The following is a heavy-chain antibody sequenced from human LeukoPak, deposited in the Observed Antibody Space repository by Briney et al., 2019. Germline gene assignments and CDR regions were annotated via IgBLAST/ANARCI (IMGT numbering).Heavy chain of an antibody. V-gene: IGHV1-69*13. CDR1: GGTFSSYA. CDR3: ARLDEYSSSSRYYGMDV. J-gene: IGHJ6*02. Sequence: SVKVSCKASGGTFSSYAISWVRQAPGQGLEWMGGITPIFGTANYAQKFQGRVTITADESTSTAYMELSSLRSEDTAVYYCARLDEYSSSSRYYGMDVWGQGTTVTVSS. CDR2: ITPIFGTA. D-gene: IGHD6-6*01.